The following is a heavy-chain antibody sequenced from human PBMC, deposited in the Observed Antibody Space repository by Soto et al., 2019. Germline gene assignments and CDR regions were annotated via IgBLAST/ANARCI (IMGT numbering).Heavy chain of an antibody. Sequence: PGGSLRLSCAASGFTFSSYGMHWVRQAPGKGLEWVAVISYDGSNKYYADSVKGRFTISIDNSKNTLYLQMNSLRAEDTAVYYGAREGGSLNWFDSWGQGTLVTVSS. CDR1: GFTFSSYG. V-gene: IGHV3-30*03. CDR2: ISYDGSNK. J-gene: IGHJ5*01. D-gene: IGHD1-26*01. CDR3: AREGGSLNWFDS.